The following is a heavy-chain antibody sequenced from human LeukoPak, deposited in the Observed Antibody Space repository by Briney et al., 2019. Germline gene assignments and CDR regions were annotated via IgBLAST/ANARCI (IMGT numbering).Heavy chain of an antibody. D-gene: IGHD5-12*01. Sequence: GGSLTLSCAAPGFTFSSYAMSWVRQAPGKGLEWVSAISGSGGSTYYADSVKGRFTISRDNSKNTLYLQMNSLRAEDTAVYYCAKDLGRATPTGYWGQGTLVTVSS. CDR3: AKDLGRATPTGY. V-gene: IGHV3-23*01. J-gene: IGHJ4*02. CDR2: ISGSGGST. CDR1: GFTFSSYA.